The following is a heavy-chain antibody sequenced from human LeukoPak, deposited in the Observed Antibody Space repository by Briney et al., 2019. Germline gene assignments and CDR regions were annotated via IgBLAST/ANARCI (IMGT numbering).Heavy chain of an antibody. D-gene: IGHD3-22*01. V-gene: IGHV3-23*01. CDR2: ISGSGGST. CDR1: GFTFSSYA. Sequence: PGGSLRLSCAASGFTFSSYAMSWVRQAPGKGLEWVSAISGSGGSTYYADSVKGRFTISRDNSKNTLYLQTNSLRAEDTAVYYCAKDRDSSGYLEGYFDYWGQGTLVTVSS. CDR3: AKDRDSSGYLEGYFDY. J-gene: IGHJ4*02.